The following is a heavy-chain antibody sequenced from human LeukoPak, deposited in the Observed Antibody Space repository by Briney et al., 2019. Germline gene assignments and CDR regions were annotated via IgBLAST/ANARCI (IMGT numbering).Heavy chain of an antibody. CDR3: ARVGGRTYYYDSSGYYLSYFDY. Sequence: SVKVSCKASGDTFSSYAISWVRQAPGQGLEWMGGIIPIFGTANYAQKFQGRVTITADESTSTAYMELSSLRSEDTAVYYCARVGGRTYYYDSSGYYLSYFDYWGQGTLVTVSS. CDR1: GDTFSSYA. CDR2: IIPIFGTA. V-gene: IGHV1-69*13. D-gene: IGHD3-22*01. J-gene: IGHJ4*02.